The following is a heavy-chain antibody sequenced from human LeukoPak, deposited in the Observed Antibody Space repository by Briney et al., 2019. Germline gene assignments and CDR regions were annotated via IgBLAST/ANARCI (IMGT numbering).Heavy chain of an antibody. D-gene: IGHD4-17*01. CDR3: ARDPGYGALDY. Sequence: PGGSLRLSCAASGFTFRNDWMSWVRQAPGKGLEWVAMIKEDGSQKNYVDSVKGRFTISRDNAKNSLYLQMNSLRVEDTAVYYCARDPGYGALDYWGQGTLVTVSS. CDR2: IKEDGSQK. CDR1: GFTFRNDW. V-gene: IGHV3-7*01. J-gene: IGHJ4*02.